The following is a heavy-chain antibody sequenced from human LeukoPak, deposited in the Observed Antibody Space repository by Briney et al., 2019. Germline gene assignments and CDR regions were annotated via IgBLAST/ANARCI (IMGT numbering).Heavy chain of an antibody. D-gene: IGHD1-26*01. Sequence: PSETLSLTCTVSGGSISSGSYYWSWIRQPAGKGLEWIGRIYTSGSTNYNPSLKSRVTISVDTSKNQFSLKLSSVTAADTAVYYCARALWEVDAFDIWGQGTMVTVSS. CDR2: IYTSGST. CDR3: ARALWEVDAFDI. V-gene: IGHV4-61*02. CDR1: GGSISSGSYY. J-gene: IGHJ3*02.